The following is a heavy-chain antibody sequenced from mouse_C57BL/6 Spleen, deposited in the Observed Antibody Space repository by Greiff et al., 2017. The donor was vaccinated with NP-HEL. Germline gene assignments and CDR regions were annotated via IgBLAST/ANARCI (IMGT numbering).Heavy chain of an antibody. CDR3: AREGVYYGSSYSYFDY. J-gene: IGHJ2*01. V-gene: IGHV1-82*01. D-gene: IGHD1-1*01. CDR2: IYPGDGDT. CDR1: GYAFSSSW. Sequence: VQLQQSGPELVKPGASVKISCKASGYAFSSSWMNWVKQRPGKGLEWIGRIYPGDGDTNYNGKFKGKATLTADKSSSTAYMQLSSLTSEDSAVYFCAREGVYYGSSYSYFDYWGQGTTLTVSS.